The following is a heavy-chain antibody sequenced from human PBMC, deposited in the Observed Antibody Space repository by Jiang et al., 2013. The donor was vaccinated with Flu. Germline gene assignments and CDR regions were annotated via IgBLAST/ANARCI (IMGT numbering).Heavy chain of an antibody. J-gene: IGHJ6*03. V-gene: IGHV2-5*01. CDR3: ARKGLGPFYYYYHMDV. CDR2: IYWNDDK. Sequence: PPGKALEWLALIYWNDDKRYSPSLKTRLTVTKDTSKNQVVLTLTNVDPVDTATYYCARKGLGPFYYYYHMDVWGKGTTVTVSS. D-gene: IGHD3-16*01.